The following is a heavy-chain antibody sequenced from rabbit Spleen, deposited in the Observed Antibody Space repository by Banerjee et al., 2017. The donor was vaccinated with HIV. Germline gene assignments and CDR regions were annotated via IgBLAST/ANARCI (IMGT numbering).Heavy chain of an antibody. J-gene: IGHJ6*01. Sequence: QEQLEESGGGLVKPEGSLTLTCKASAFDLSSYYYMCWVRQAPGKGLEWIACIYAGSSGSTYYASWAKGRFTISKTSSTTVTLQMTRLTAADTATYFCARDTASSFSSYGMDLWGPGTLVTVS. D-gene: IGHD8-1*01. CDR3: ARDTASSFSSYGMDL. CDR2: IYAGSSGST. CDR1: AFDLSSYYY. V-gene: IGHV1S45*01.